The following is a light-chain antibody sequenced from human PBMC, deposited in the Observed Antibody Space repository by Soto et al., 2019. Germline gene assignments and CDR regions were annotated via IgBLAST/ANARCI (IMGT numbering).Light chain of an antibody. CDR3: SSHAGTKVV. Sequence: QPALTQPPSASGSPGQSVTISCAGTSSDVGAYNYVSWYQQHPGKAPKLMIYEVTKRPSGVPDRFSGSKSGNTASLTVSGLQVEDEADYYCSSHAGTKVVFGGGTKVTVL. J-gene: IGLJ2*01. CDR2: EVT. V-gene: IGLV2-8*01. CDR1: SSDVGAYNY.